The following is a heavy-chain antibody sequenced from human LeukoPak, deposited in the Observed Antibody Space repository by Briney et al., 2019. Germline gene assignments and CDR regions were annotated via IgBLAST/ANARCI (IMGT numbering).Heavy chain of an antibody. V-gene: IGHV3-23*01. D-gene: IGHD3-22*01. CDR2: ISGSGGST. CDR1: GFTFSSYA. CDR3: AKDQDSSGYYSTPDFDY. J-gene: IGHJ4*02. Sequence: GGSLRLSCAASGFTFSSYAMSWVRQAPGKGLEWVSAISGSGGSTYYADSVKGRFTISRDNSKNTLYLQMNSLRAEDTAVYYCAKDQDSSGYYSTPDFDYWGQGTLVTVSS.